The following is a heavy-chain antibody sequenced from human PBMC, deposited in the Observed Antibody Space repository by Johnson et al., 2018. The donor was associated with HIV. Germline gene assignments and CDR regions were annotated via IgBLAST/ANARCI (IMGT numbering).Heavy chain of an antibody. J-gene: IGHJ3*02. V-gene: IGHV3-74*01. D-gene: IGHD2-15*01. CDR3: ARVARHDGWWFDAFDI. CDR2: INGAGSRT. CDR1: GFTFSDHW. Sequence: VQLVESGGGLVQPGGSLRLSCGASGFTFSDHWMQWVRQAPGKGLVWVSRINGAGSRTSYADSVKGRFTIARDNAKNTLYLQMNSLRAEDTAVYYCARVARHDGWWFDAFDIWGQGTMVTVSS.